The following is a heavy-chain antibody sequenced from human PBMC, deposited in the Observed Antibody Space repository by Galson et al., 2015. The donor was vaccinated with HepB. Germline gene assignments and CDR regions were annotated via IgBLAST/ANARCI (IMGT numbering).Heavy chain of an antibody. CDR1: GFTFSSYA. Sequence: SLRLSCAASGFTFSSYAMSWVRQAPGKGLEWVSAISGSGGSTYYADSVKGRFTISRDNSKNTLYLQMNSLRAEDTAVYYCAKVSPYIAVAGTELADYWGQGTLVTVSS. V-gene: IGHV3-23*01. D-gene: IGHD6-19*01. J-gene: IGHJ4*02. CDR2: ISGSGGST. CDR3: AKVSPYIAVAGTELADY.